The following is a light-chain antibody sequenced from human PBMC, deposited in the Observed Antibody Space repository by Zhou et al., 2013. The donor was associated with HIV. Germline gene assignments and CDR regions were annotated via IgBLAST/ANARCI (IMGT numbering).Light chain of an antibody. V-gene: IGKV3D-15*01. Sequence: EIVLTQSPGTLSLSPGERATLSCRASHTVTSNYLAWYQQKPGQGPKVLIFGASTRANGIPDRFSGSGSGTEFTLTISSLQSEDFAVYYCQQYNNWPRTFGQGTKVEIK. CDR1: HTVTSN. CDR3: QQYNNWPRT. CDR2: GAS. J-gene: IGKJ1*01.